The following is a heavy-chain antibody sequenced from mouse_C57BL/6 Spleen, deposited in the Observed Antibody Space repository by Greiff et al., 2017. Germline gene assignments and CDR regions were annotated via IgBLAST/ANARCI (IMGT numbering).Heavy chain of an antibody. CDR1: GFTFSSYA. Sequence: EVQLVESGGGLVKPGGSLKLSCAASGFTFSSYAMSWVRQTPEKRLEWVATISDGGSYTYYPDNVKGRFTISRDNAKNNLYLQMSHLKSEDTAMYYGASPNYYGSSRYWYFDVWGTGTTVTVSS. D-gene: IGHD1-1*01. CDR3: ASPNYYGSSRYWYFDV. CDR2: ISDGGSYT. V-gene: IGHV5-4*01. J-gene: IGHJ1*03.